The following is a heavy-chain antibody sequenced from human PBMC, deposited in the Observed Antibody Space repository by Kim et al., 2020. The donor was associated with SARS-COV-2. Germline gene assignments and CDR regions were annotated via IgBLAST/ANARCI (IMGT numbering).Heavy chain of an antibody. V-gene: IGHV3-7*01. D-gene: IGHD3-9*01. Sequence: YYGDPGKGRFTISRDNAKNSLYLQMNSLRAEDMAVYYCARNVYFLDYWGQGTLVTVSS. J-gene: IGHJ4*02. CDR3: ARNVYFLDY.